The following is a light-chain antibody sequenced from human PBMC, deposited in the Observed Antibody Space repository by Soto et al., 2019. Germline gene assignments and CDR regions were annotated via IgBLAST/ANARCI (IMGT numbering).Light chain of an antibody. CDR2: DAS. CDR3: QQANSFPIT. V-gene: IGKV1-39*01. J-gene: IGKJ5*01. Sequence: DIQMTQSPSSLSASVGDRVTITCRASQSISSYLNWYQQKPGKAPQALIYDASSLKSGVPSRFSGNGSGTDFTLTISSLQPEDFATYYCQQANSFPITFGQGTRLEIK. CDR1: QSISSY.